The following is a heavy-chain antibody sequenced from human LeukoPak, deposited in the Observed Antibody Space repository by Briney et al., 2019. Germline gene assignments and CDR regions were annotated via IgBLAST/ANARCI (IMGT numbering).Heavy chain of an antibody. J-gene: IGHJ4*02. D-gene: IGHD3-22*01. CDR2: TLEDGRYQ. V-gene: IGHV3-30*04. Sequence: PGGSLRLSCAASGFTFSNYIMHWVRQAPGKGLDWVAVTLEDGRYQSYSDSVKGRFTISRDNAKNSLYLQMNSLRAEDTAVYYCAREERMIPDYWGQGTLVTVSS. CDR1: GFTFSNYI. CDR3: AREERMIPDY.